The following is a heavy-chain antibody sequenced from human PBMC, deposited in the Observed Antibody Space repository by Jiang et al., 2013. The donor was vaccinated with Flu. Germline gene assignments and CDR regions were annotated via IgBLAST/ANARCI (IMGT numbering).Heavy chain of an antibody. D-gene: IGHD1-7*01. V-gene: IGHV3-20*03. Sequence: KGRFTISRDNAKNSLYLRMNSLRAEDTALYYCARDWTGTSAFDYWGQGTLVTVSS. CDR3: ARDWTGTSAFDY. J-gene: IGHJ4*02.